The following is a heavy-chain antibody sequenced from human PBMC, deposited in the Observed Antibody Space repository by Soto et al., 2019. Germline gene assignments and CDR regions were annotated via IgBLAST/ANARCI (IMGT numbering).Heavy chain of an antibody. CDR3: AKAFSWYDY. D-gene: IGHD6-13*01. V-gene: IGHV3-23*01. CDR2: ISGSGGST. Sequence: EVQLLESGGGLIQPGGSLRLSCAASGFTFSSYAMNCVRQAPGKGLEWVSGISGSGGSTYYADSVKGRFTISRDNSKNTLYLQMSSLRAEDTAVYYCAKAFSWYDYWGQGTLVTVSS. CDR1: GFTFSSYA. J-gene: IGHJ4*02.